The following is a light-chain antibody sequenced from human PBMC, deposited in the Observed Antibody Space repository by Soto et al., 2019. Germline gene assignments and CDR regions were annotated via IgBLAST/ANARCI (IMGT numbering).Light chain of an antibody. J-gene: IGLJ2*01. Sequence: SYVLTQPPSVSVAPGQTASMTCGGENIATKTVHWYQQKPGQAPVLVVFDVTDRPSGIPERFSGSHSGNTATLTISRVEAGDEADYYCQVWDSGDDLVLFGGGTKLTVL. CDR3: QVWDSGDDLVL. CDR1: NIATKT. CDR2: DVT. V-gene: IGLV3-21*02.